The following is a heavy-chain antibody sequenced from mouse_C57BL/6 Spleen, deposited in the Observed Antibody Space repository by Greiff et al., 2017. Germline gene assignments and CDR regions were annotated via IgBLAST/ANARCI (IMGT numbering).Heavy chain of an antibody. CDR3: ARRDFGY. CDR1: GYAFSSYW. Sequence: QVHVQQSGAELVKPGASVKLSCKASGYAFSSYWMNWVKQRPGKGLEWIGQIFPGDGDTNYNGKFKGKATLTADKSSSTAYMQLSRLASEDSAVNFGARRDFGYWGEGTTLTVSS. CDR2: IFPGDGDT. V-gene: IGHV1-80*01. J-gene: IGHJ2*01.